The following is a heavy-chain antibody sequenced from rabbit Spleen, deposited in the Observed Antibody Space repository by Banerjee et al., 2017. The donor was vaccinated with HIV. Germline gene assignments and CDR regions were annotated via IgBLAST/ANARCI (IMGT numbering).Heavy chain of an antibody. J-gene: IGHJ4*01. Sequence: VESGGDLVKPGASLTLTCKASGFDFSRGYDMCWVRQAPGKGLEWIGCIYTGNLKTYYASWAKGRFTISKTSSTTVTLQMTSLTVADTATHFCARDAGSYDYIDGYFNLWGPGTLVTVS. V-gene: IGHV1S40*01. D-gene: IGHD8-1*01. CDR2: IYTGNLKT. CDR1: GFDFSRGYD. CDR3: ARDAGSYDYIDGYFNL.